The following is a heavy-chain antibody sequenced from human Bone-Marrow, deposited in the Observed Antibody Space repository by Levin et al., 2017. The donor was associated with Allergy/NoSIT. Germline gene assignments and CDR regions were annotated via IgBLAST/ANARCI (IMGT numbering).Heavy chain of an antibody. CDR2: IDPSDSYT. CDR3: ARRLHREYNYYLDV. V-gene: IGHV5-10-1*01. D-gene: IGHD6-25*01. Sequence: HGESLKISCKGSGYSFTNYYISWVRQMPGKGLEWMGRIDPSDSYTNYNPSFQGHVTFSAAKSITTVYLQWSSLKASDTAIYYCARRLHREYNYYLDVWGKGTTVTVSS. J-gene: IGHJ6*03. CDR1: GYSFTNYY.